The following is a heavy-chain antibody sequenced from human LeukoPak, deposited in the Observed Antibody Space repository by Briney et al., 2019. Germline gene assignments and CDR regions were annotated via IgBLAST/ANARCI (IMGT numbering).Heavy chain of an antibody. Sequence: GGSLRLSCAASGFTFDDYGMSWVRQAPGKGLEWVSGINWNGGSTGYADSVKGRFTISRDNAKNSLYLQINSLRAEDTAVYYCAKDVEEQHLPYNWFDPWGQGTLVTVSS. CDR3: AKDVEEQHLPYNWFDP. J-gene: IGHJ5*02. D-gene: IGHD6-13*01. V-gene: IGHV3-20*04. CDR1: GFTFDDYG. CDR2: INWNGGST.